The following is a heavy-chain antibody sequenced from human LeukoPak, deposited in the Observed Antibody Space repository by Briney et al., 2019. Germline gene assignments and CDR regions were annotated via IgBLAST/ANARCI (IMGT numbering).Heavy chain of an antibody. CDR2: ISYDGSNK. CDR3: ASHGVDYGMDV. D-gene: IGHD4-17*01. J-gene: IGHJ6*02. CDR1: GFTFSSYG. Sequence: GGSLRLSCAASGFTFSSYGMHWVRQAPGKGLEWVAVISYDGSNKYYADSVKGRFTISRDNSKNTLYLQMNSLRAEDTAVYYCASHGVDYGMDVWGQGTTVTVSS. V-gene: IGHV3-30*03.